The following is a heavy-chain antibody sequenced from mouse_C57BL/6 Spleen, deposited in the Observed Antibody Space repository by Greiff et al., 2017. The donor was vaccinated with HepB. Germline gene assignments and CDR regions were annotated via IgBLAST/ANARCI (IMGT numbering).Heavy chain of an antibody. Sequence: VQLQQSGAELVRPGTSVKVSCKASGYAFTNYLIEWVKQRPGQGLEWIGVINPGSGGTNYNEKFKGKATLTADKSSSTAYMQLSSLTSEDSAVYFCARENYVNYYAMDYWGQGTSVTVSS. CDR1: GYAFTNYL. CDR2: INPGSGGT. CDR3: ARENYVNYYAMDY. J-gene: IGHJ4*01. V-gene: IGHV1-54*01. D-gene: IGHD1-1*01.